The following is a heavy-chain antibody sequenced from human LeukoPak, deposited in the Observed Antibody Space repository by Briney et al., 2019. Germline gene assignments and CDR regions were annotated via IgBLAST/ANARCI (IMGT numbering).Heavy chain of an antibody. V-gene: IGHV4-34*01. Sequence: PSETLSLTCAVYGGSFSGYYWSWIRQPPGKGLEWIGEINHSGSTNYNPSLKSRVTISVDTSKNQFSLKLSSVTAADTAVYYCARPSTPVVPAVISGRYWYFDLWGRGTLVTVSS. CDR2: INHSGST. D-gene: IGHD2-2*01. CDR1: GGSFSGYY. J-gene: IGHJ2*01. CDR3: ARPSTPVVPAVISGRYWYFDL.